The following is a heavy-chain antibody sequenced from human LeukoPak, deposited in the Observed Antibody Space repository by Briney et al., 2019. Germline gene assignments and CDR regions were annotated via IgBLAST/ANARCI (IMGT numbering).Heavy chain of an antibody. J-gene: IGHJ4*02. Sequence: SETLSLTCTVSGGSISSGSYYWSWIRQPAGKGLEWIWRISSSGSTNYNPSLKSRVTISVDTSKNHFSLSLTSVPAADTAVYYCAREWRGAFFDYWGQGTPVTVSS. CDR3: AREWRGAFFDY. V-gene: IGHV4-61*02. D-gene: IGHD1-26*01. CDR1: GGSISSGSYY. CDR2: ISSSGST.